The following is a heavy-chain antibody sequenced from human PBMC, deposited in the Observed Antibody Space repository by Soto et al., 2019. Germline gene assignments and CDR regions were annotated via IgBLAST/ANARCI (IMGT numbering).Heavy chain of an antibody. D-gene: IGHD1-1*01. CDR1: GGSISSGGYY. CDR3: EGDLQYRRLFSGMDV. CDR2: IYYSGST. V-gene: IGHV4-31*01. Sequence: QVQLQESGPGLVKPSQTLSLTCTVSGGSISSGGYYWSWIRQHPGKGLEWIGYIYYSGSTYYNPSLESLVTLTVDTSKNQFSRKLSSLPAADTAVYYCEGDLQYRRLFSGMDVWGQGTTVTVSS. J-gene: IGHJ6*02.